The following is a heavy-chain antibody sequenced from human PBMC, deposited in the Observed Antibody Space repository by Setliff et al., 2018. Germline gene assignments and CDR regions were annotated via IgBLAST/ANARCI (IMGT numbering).Heavy chain of an antibody. Sequence: PGESLKISCKAAGYSFTKYWIGWVRQMPGKGLEWMGIIDPADSDTTYSPSFQGQVTISADKSIGTAYLQWSSLKASDTAIYYCARRGWGSSSGDCYSPKGCYYYYMDVWGKGPTVTVSS. CDR1: GYSFTKYW. CDR2: IDPADSDT. V-gene: IGHV5-51*01. J-gene: IGHJ6*03. CDR3: ARRGWGSSSGDCYSPKGCYYYYMDV. D-gene: IGHD2-21*02.